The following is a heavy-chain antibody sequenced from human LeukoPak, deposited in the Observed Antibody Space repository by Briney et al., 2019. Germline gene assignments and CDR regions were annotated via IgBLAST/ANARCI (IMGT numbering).Heavy chain of an antibody. CDR2: ISSSGSTI. CDR1: GFTFNTYT. Sequence: GGSLRLSCAASGFTFNTYTMNWVRQAPGKGLEWVSYISSSGSTIYYADSVKGRFTISRDNAKNSLYLQMNSLRAEDTAVYYCARSLFYDSSGWGHWGQGILVTVSS. CDR3: ARSLFYDSSGWGH. J-gene: IGHJ4*02. D-gene: IGHD3-22*01. V-gene: IGHV3-48*04.